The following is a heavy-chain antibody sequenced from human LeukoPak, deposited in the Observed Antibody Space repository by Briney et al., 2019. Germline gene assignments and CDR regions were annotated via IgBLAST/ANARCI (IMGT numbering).Heavy chain of an antibody. Sequence: PGGSLRLSCAASGFTFSSYGMHWVRQAPGKGLEWVAVIWYDGSNKYYADSVKGRFTIPRDNSKNTLYLQMNSLRAEDTAVYYCARTPNYYGSGLPHYWGQGTLVTVSS. CDR3: ARTPNYYGSGLPHY. D-gene: IGHD3-10*01. V-gene: IGHV3-33*01. J-gene: IGHJ4*02. CDR1: GFTFSSYG. CDR2: IWYDGSNK.